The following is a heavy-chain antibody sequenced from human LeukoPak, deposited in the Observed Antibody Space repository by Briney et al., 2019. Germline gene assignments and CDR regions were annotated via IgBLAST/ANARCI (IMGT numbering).Heavy chain of an antibody. J-gene: IGHJ4*02. CDR2: IYYSGNT. CDR3: ARQTGSGLFILP. D-gene: IGHD3/OR15-3a*01. V-gene: IGHV4-39*01. Sequence: SETLSLTCTVSGGSIRSSSYYWGWIRQPPGKGLEWIGSIYYSGNTYYNASLKSQVSISIDTSKNQFSLKLTSVTAADTAVYYCARQTGSGLFILPGGQGTLVTVSS. CDR1: GGSIRSSSYY.